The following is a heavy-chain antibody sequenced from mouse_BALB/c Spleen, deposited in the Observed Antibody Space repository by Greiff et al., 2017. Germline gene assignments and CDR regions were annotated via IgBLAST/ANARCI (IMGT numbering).Heavy chain of an antibody. V-gene: IGHV5-12-1*01. J-gene: IGHJ2*01. CDR3: ARKLRAYYFDY. Sequence: EVMLVESGGGLVKPGGSLKLSCAASGFAFSSYDMSWVRQTPEKRLEWVAYISSGGGSTYYPDTVKGRFTISRDNAKNTLYLQMSSLKSEDTAMYYCARKLRAYYFDYWGQGTTLTVSS. CDR2: ISSGGGST. CDR1: GFAFSSYD. D-gene: IGHD1-1*01.